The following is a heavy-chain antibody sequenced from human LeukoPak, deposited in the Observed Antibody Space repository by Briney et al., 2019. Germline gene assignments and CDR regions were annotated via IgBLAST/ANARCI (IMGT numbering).Heavy chain of an antibody. J-gene: IGHJ4*02. Sequence: SETLSLTCTVSGGSISSYYWSWIRQPPGKGLEWIGYVYYSGSTNYNPSLKSRVTISVDTSKNHISLRLTSVTAAETAVYYCARHVYCTGGSCYSTPFDHWGQGTLVTVSS. D-gene: IGHD2-15*01. CDR1: GGSISSYY. V-gene: IGHV4-59*08. CDR2: VYYSGST. CDR3: ARHVYCTGGSCYSTPFDH.